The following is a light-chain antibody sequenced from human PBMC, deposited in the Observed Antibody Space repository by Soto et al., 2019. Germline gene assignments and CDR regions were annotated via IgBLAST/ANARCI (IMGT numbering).Light chain of an antibody. V-gene: IGLV2-14*01. CDR2: DVS. Sequence: QSALTQPASVSGSPGQSITISCTATASDVGDYNYVSWFQRYPGKAPKLMIYDVSNRHSGVSNRFSGSKSGNTASLTISGLQAEDEADYYCSSYTSTRTHVIYGGGTKLTVL. CDR3: SSYTSTRTHVI. CDR1: ASDVGDYNY. J-gene: IGLJ2*01.